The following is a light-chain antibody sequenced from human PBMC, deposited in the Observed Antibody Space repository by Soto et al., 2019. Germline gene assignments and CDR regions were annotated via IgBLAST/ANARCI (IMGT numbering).Light chain of an antibody. CDR1: SSDVGAYKY. Sequence: TQPPSASGSPVQSVTISCTGTSSDVGAYKYVSWYQQYPGKAPKLMIYEVTKRPSGVPDRFSGSKSGNTASLTVSGLQAEDEADYYCTSYVGNDIWVFGGGTKRNVL. CDR2: EVT. V-gene: IGLV2-8*01. J-gene: IGLJ3*02. CDR3: TSYVGNDIWV.